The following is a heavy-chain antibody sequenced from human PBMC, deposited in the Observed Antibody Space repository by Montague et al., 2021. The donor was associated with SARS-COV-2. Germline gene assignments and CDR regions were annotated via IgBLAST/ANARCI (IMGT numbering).Heavy chain of an antibody. J-gene: IGHJ6*02. CDR2: TSSSGSTI. V-gene: IGHV3-48*03. CDR1: GFTFSSYE. D-gene: IGHD3-10*01. CDR3: ARASLPGVRGYYYGMDV. Sequence: SLRLSCAASGFTFSSYEMNWVRQAPGKGLEWVSYTSSSGSTIYYADSVKGRFTISRDNAKNSLYLQMNSLRAEDTAVYYCARASLPGVRGYYYGMDVWGQGTTVTVSS.